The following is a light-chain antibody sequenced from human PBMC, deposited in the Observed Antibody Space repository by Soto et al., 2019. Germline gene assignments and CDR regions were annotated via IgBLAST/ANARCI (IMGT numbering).Light chain of an antibody. CDR3: QCVG. CDR2: GAF. CDR1: QSVSSKC. V-gene: IGKV3-20*01. J-gene: IGKJ5*01. Sequence: EIVLTQSPGTLSLSPGERATLSCRAAQSVSSKCVDWYQQTPDQAPRLLIYGAFNRATGTPERFSGSGSGTDFTLTISRLEPEDFAVYYCQCVGFGQGTRLDIK.